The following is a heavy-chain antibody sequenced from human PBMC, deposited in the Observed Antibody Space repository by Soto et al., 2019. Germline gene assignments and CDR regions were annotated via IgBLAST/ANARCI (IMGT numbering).Heavy chain of an antibody. CDR3: AKDRGRELRGALRYFDL. CDR1: GFTFSSYA. J-gene: IGHJ2*01. Sequence: EVQLLESGGGLEQRGGSLRLPCAASGFTFSSYAMSWVRQAPGKGLEWVTAISGSGGSTYYADSVKGRFTISRDNSKNTLYLQMNSLRAEDTAVYYCAKDRGRELRGALRYFDLLGRGTLVSVSS. CDR2: ISGSGGST. V-gene: IGHV3-23*01. D-gene: IGHD1-26*01.